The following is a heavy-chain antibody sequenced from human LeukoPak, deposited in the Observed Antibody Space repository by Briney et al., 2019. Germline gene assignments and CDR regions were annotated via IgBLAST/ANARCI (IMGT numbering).Heavy chain of an antibody. D-gene: IGHD3-9*01. V-gene: IGHV3-7*01. CDR1: GFTVSSNY. CDR2: IKEDGSEK. J-gene: IGHJ3*02. CDR3: ARVIYDILTSGAFDI. Sequence: RSGGSLRLSCAASGFTVSSNYMGWVRQAPGKGLEWVANIKEDGSEKYYVDSVKGRFTISRDNAKNSLYLQMNSLRAEDTAVYYCARVIYDILTSGAFDIWGQGTMVTVSS.